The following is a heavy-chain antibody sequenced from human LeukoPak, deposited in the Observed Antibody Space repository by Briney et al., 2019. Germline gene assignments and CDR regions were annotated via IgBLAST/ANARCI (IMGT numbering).Heavy chain of an antibody. Sequence: GGSLRLSCAASGFTFRNYVIHWVRQAPGKGLEWVAVTSSDLNVKLYADSVKGRFTISRDNSRSTLYLQMNSLRPEDMAIYYCAREGYYGSGSPPSLYFGYWGQGTLVTVSS. CDR3: AREGYYGSGSPPSLYFGY. V-gene: IGHV3-30-3*01. CDR2: TSSDLNVK. CDR1: GFTFRNYV. J-gene: IGHJ4*02. D-gene: IGHD3-10*01.